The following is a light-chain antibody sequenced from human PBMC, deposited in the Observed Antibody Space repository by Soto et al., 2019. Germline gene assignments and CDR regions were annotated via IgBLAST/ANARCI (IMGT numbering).Light chain of an antibody. CDR1: QSIGSN. Sequence: EIVMTQSPATLSVSPGERATLSCRASQSIGSNLAWYQQKPGQGPRLLIYGASTRATGIPAWFSGSGSGTEFTLTIRSLQSEDFAVYYCQQYNNWPRPFGQGTKLDIK. V-gene: IGKV3-15*01. J-gene: IGKJ2*01. CDR2: GAS. CDR3: QQYNNWPRP.